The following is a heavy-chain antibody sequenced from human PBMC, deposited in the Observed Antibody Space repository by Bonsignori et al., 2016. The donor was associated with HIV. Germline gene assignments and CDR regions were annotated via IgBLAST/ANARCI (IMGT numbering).Heavy chain of an antibody. CDR2: MNPNSGNT. J-gene: IGHJ4*02. Sequence: WVRQAPGQGLEWMGWMNPNSGNTGYAQKFQGRVTMTRNTSISTAYMELSSLRSEDTAVYYCALGYSSGWYLGYWGQGTLVTVSS. V-gene: IGHV1-8*01. CDR3: ALGYSSGWYLGY. D-gene: IGHD6-19*01.